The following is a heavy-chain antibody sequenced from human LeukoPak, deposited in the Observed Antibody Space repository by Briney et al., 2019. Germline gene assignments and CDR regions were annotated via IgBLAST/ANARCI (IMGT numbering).Heavy chain of an antibody. CDR1: GGSFSGYY. J-gene: IGHJ4*02. D-gene: IGHD5-18*01. CDR2: ISYSGNT. Sequence: SETLSLTCAVYGGSFSGYYWSWIRQPPGKGLEWIAYISYSGNTFYNPSLQSPVTISVDTSNNQFSLKLSSVTAADTAVYYCARGSTEGYSYGYRRVSFDYWGQGALVTVSS. CDR3: ARGSTEGYSYGYRRVSFDY. V-gene: IGHV4-30-4*01.